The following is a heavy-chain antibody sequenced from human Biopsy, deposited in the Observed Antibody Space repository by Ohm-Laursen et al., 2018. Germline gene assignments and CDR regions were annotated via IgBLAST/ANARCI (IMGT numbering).Heavy chain of an antibody. CDR2: IYYDGSDK. CDR3: AKQEGVAYGDIDY. D-gene: IGHD3-10*01. J-gene: IGHJ4*02. V-gene: IGHV3-30*02. CDR1: GFSFSSYG. Sequence: SLRLSCAASGFSFSSYGMHWVRQAPGKGLEWVALIYYDGSDKYYADSVKGRFTISRDNSGNTLYLPMNSLRAEDTAVYYCAKQEGVAYGDIDYWGQGTLVTVSS.